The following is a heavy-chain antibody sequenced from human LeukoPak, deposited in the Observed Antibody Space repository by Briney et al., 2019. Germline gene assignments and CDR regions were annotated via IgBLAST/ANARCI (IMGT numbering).Heavy chain of an antibody. Sequence: GGSLRLSCAASGFTFNTYTMNWVRQTPGKGLEWVSALSGSGISTYYADSVKGRFTISRDNSKNTLYLQMTSLKAEDTAVYYCAKGITVAGPYYFDYWGQGTLVPSPQ. CDR1: GFTFNTYT. CDR2: LSGSGIST. J-gene: IGHJ4*02. D-gene: IGHD6-19*01. V-gene: IGHV3-23*01. CDR3: AKGITVAGPYYFDY.